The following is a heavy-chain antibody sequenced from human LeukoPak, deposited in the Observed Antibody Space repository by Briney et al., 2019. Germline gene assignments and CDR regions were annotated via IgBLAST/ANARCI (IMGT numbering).Heavy chain of an antibody. Sequence: KSGGSLRLSCAASGFTFSDYYMSWIRQAPGQGLEWLSYISSSGSYTNYADSVKGRFTTSRDNAKNSLYLQMNSLRAEDTAVYYCARVGLIAAAGTPDYWGQGTLVTVSS. J-gene: IGHJ4*02. D-gene: IGHD6-13*01. V-gene: IGHV3-11*06. CDR3: ARVGLIAAAGTPDY. CDR2: ISSSGSYT. CDR1: GFTFSDYY.